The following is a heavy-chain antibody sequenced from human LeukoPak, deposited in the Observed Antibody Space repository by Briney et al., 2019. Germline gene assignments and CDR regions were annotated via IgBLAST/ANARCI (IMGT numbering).Heavy chain of an antibody. CDR3: ARMYDSSGYYYP. CDR2: ISYDGSNK. J-gene: IGHJ5*02. D-gene: IGHD3-22*01. Sequence: GGSLRLSCAVSGFTFSSYTMHWVRQAPGKGLEWVAVISYDGSNKYYADSVKGRFTISRDNSKNTLYLQMNSLRAEDTAVYYCARMYDSSGYYYPWGQGTLVTVSS. V-gene: IGHV3-30-3*01. CDR1: GFTFSSYT.